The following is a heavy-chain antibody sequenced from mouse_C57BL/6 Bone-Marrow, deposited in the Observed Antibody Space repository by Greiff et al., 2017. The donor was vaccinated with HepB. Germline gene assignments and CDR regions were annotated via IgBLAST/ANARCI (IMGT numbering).Heavy chain of an antibody. CDR3: ARRIYYYGSSVHYYAMDY. Sequence: VQLQQPGAELVKPGASVKLSCKASGYTFTSYWMHWVKQRPGQGLEWIGMIHPNSGSTNYNEKFKSKATLTVDKSSSTAYMQLSSLTSEDSAVYYCARRIYYYGSSVHYYAMDYWGQGTSVTVSS. CDR2: IHPNSGST. J-gene: IGHJ4*01. D-gene: IGHD1-1*01. CDR1: GYTFTSYW. V-gene: IGHV1-64*01.